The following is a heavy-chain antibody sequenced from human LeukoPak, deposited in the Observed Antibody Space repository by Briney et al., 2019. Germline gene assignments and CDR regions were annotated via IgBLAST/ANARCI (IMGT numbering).Heavy chain of an antibody. J-gene: IGHJ3*02. CDR1: GVSINSGNYY. Sequence: TLSLTCTVSGVSINSGNYYWSWIRQPAGQELEWIGRIYSSGTTNYNPCLKSRVTISVDTTKNHFSMELSSVTAADTAVYYCARDVYSQGYAFDIWGQGTMVTVSS. D-gene: IGHD2-15*01. V-gene: IGHV4-61*02. CDR3: ARDVYSQGYAFDI. CDR2: IYSSGTT.